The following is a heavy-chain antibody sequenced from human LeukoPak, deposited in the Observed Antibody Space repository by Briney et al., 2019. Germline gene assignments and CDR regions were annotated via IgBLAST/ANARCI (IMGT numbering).Heavy chain of an antibody. CDR2: INPNSGGT. CDR1: GYTFTGYY. CDR3: ARVRRGEAYYFDY. J-gene: IGHJ4*02. V-gene: IGHV1-2*02. Sequence: ASVKVSCKASGYTFTGYYMHLVRQAPGQGLEWMGWINPNSGGTNYAQKFQGRVTMTRDTSISTAYMELSRLRSDDTAVYYCARVRRGEAYYFDYWGQGTLVTVSS. D-gene: IGHD3-16*01.